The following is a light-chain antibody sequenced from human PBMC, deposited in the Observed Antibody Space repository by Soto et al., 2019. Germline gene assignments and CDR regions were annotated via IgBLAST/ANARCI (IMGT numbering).Light chain of an antibody. CDR2: DAS. V-gene: IGKV1-5*01. Sequence: DIQMTQSPSTLSASVGDRVTITCRASQSISRSLAWYQQKPGKAPSLLIYDASSLEGGVPSRFSGSGFGTELSPTLPHEPPAVLSSYSGQQYIDFIFSFGPGTTVDSK. J-gene: IGKJ3*01. CDR1: QSISRS. CDR3: QQYIDFIFS.